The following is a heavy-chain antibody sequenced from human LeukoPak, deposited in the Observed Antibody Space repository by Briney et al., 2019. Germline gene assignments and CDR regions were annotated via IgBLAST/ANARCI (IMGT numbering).Heavy chain of an antibody. D-gene: IGHD2-8*01. CDR1: GYTFTSYY. V-gene: IGHV1-46*01. Sequence: GASVTVSCKASGYTFTSYYMHWVRQAPGQGLEWMGIINPSGGSTSYAQKFQGRVTMTRDMSTSTVYMELSSLRSEDTAVYYCASFSETGTNGVYTPSLRYYYMDVWGKGTTVTVSS. CDR2: INPSGGST. CDR3: ASFSETGTNGVYTPSLRYYYMDV. J-gene: IGHJ6*03.